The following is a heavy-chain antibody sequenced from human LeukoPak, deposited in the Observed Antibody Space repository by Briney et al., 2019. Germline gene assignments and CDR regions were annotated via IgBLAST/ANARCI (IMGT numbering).Heavy chain of an antibody. CDR1: GYTFTGSF. V-gene: IGHV1-2*02. CDR3: VRADPLGK. CDR2: INANTGGT. Sequence: ASVKLSCKASGYTFTGSFMHWVRQAPGQGLEWMGWINANTGGTKLAQKFQGRVTMTRDTSISTVYMELSRLTSDDTALYYCVRADPLGKWGQGTQVTVSS. J-gene: IGHJ4*02.